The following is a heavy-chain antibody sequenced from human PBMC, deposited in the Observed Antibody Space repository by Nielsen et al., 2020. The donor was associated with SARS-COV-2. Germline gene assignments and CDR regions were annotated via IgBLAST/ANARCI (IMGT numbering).Heavy chain of an antibody. Sequence: ASVKVSCKASGYTFTSYGISWVRQAPGQGLEWMGWISAYNGNTNYAQKLQGRVTMTTDTSTSTAYMELRSLRSDDTAVYYCARDRIAAAGTKDYGMDVWGQGTTVTVSS. CDR1: GYTFTSYG. CDR3: ARDRIAAAGTKDYGMDV. V-gene: IGHV1-18*01. D-gene: IGHD6-13*01. CDR2: ISAYNGNT. J-gene: IGHJ6*02.